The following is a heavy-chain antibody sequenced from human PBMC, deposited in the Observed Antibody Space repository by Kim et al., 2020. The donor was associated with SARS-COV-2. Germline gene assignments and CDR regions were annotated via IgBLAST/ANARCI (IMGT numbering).Heavy chain of an antibody. D-gene: IGHD6-19*01. Sequence: GGSLRLSCAASGFTFSTYSMNWVRQAPGKGLEWVSSITSSSSYIYYADSVKGRFTISRDNAKNSLYLQMDSLRAEDTAVYYCARDRQWLDLGYWGQGTLVTVSS. CDR2: ITSSSSYI. V-gene: IGHV3-21*01. CDR1: GFTFSTYS. J-gene: IGHJ4*02. CDR3: ARDRQWLDLGY.